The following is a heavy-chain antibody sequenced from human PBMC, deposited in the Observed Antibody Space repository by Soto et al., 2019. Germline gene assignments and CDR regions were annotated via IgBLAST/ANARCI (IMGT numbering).Heavy chain of an antibody. CDR2: IIPIFGRA. CDR1: GGTLIGDA. D-gene: IGHD2-21*02. CDR3: ARKGIGVTRYYYYNGMDV. J-gene: IGHJ6*02. Sequence: GAPLKVPCKASGGTLIGDAISWVRQAPGQVREWMGGIIPIFGRANYAQKFQGRVRITGDESTSTAYMELSSLRSEDTAVYYCARKGIGVTRYYYYNGMDVWGQGTTVTVSS. V-gene: IGHV1-69*13.